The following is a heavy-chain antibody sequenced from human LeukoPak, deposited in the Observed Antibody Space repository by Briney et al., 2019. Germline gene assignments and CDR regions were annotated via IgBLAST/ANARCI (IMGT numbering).Heavy chain of an antibody. J-gene: IGHJ4*02. Sequence: SETLSLTCTVSGGSISSSTYYWGWIRQPPGKGLEWIGSINYSGSIYYNPSLKSRVTISVDTSKNQFSLKLSSVTAADTAVYFCARRLGGSGTYYFDYWGQGTLVTVPS. CDR1: GGSISSSTYY. D-gene: IGHD3-10*01. CDR2: INYSGSI. V-gene: IGHV4-39*01. CDR3: ARRLGGSGTYYFDY.